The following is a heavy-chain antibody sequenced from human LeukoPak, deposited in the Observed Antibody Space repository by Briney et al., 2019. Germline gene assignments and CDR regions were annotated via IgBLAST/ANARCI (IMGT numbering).Heavy chain of an antibody. CDR2: IYYSGST. CDR3: ARVLWFGELPPRGAFDY. CDR1: GGSVSSGSYY. J-gene: IGHJ4*02. D-gene: IGHD3-10*01. Sequence: SETLSLTCTVSGGSVSSGSYYWSWIRPPPGKGLEWIGYIYYSGSTNYNPSLKSRVTISVDTSKNQFSLKLSSVTAADTAVYYCARVLWFGELPPRGAFDYWGQGTLVTVSS. V-gene: IGHV4-61*01.